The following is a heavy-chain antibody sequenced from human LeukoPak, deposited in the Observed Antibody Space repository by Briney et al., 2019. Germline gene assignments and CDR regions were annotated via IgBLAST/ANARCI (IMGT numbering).Heavy chain of an antibody. CDR2: INSGGSTI. V-gene: IGHV3-11*01. Sequence: GGSLRLSCAASGLTFSDYYMTWIRQAPGKGLEWVSYINSGGSTIYYADSVKGRFTISRDNAKKSLYLQMNSLRAEDTAVYYCASVDCSSISCPADYWGQGTLVTVSS. J-gene: IGHJ4*02. CDR1: GLTFSDYY. CDR3: ASVDCSSISCPADY. D-gene: IGHD2-2*01.